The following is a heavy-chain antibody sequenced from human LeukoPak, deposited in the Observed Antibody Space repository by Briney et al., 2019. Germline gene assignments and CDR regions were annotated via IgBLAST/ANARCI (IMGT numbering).Heavy chain of an antibody. CDR1: GFTFSNYG. D-gene: IGHD7-27*01. J-gene: IGHJ4*02. CDR2: MWFDGSHK. CDR3: ARDITGDPPPYYFDY. Sequence: GRSLRLSCAASGFTFSNYGLHWVRQAPGKGLEWLAVMWFDGSHKYYADSVKGRFTISRDSSKSMLYLQMNSLRAEDTAVYYCARDITGDPPPYYFDYWGQGFLVTVSS. V-gene: IGHV3-33*01.